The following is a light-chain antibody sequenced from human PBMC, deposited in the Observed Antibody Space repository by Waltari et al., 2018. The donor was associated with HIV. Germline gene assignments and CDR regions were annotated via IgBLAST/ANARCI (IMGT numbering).Light chain of an antibody. J-gene: IGLJ3*02. CDR2: EVN. V-gene: IGLV2-8*01. CDR3: NSYAGSNNWV. CDR1: SSDVGGSKY. Sequence: QSALTQPPSASGSPGQSVTISCTGTSSDVGGSKYVSWYQQHPGKAPKLMIYEVNKRPSGAPDRVSGSKSANTASLTVSGLQADDEADYYCNSYAGSNNWVFGGGTKLTVL.